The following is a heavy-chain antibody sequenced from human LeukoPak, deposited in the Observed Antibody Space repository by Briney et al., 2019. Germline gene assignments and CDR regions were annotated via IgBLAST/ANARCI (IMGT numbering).Heavy chain of an antibody. CDR1: GFTFSGST. CDR2: ISSSGSTI. CDR3: AELGITMIGGV. V-gene: IGHV3-48*04. D-gene: IGHD3-10*02. J-gene: IGHJ6*04. Sequence: GGSLRLSCAASGFTFSGSTMHWVRQAPGKGLEWVSYISSSGSTIYYADSVRGRFTISRDNAKNSLYLQMNSLRAEDTAVYYCAELGITMIGGVWGKGTTVTISS.